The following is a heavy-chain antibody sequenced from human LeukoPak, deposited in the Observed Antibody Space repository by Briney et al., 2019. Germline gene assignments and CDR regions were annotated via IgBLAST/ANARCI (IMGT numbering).Heavy chain of an antibody. J-gene: IGHJ4*02. CDR3: ARDLRRGSSSWYVSGGDY. Sequence: ASVKVSCKTSGYTFSNYGVSWVRQAPGQGLEWMGWISGYNGNTHYAQTFQGRVTMTTDTSTSTAYMELRSLRSDDTAVYYCARDLRRGSSSWYVSGGDYWGQGTLVTVSS. CDR1: GYTFSNYG. D-gene: IGHD6-13*01. CDR2: ISGYNGNT. V-gene: IGHV1-18*01.